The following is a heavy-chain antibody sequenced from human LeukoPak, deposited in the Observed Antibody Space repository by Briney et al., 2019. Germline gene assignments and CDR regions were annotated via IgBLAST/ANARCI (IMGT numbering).Heavy chain of an antibody. D-gene: IGHD5-24*01. Sequence: GESLKISCKGSGYSFTSYWIGWMRQMPGKGLEWMGIIYPGDSDTRYSPSFQGQVTISADKSISTAYLQWSSLKASDTAMYYCARQRRRDGYNGRTDFDYWGQGTLVTVSS. CDR1: GYSFTSYW. V-gene: IGHV5-51*01. CDR2: IYPGDSDT. J-gene: IGHJ4*02. CDR3: ARQRRRDGYNGRTDFDY.